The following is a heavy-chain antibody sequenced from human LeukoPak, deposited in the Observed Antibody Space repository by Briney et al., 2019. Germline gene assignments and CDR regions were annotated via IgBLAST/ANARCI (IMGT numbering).Heavy chain of an antibody. Sequence: PGGSLRLSCAASGFTFSSYGMHWVRQAPGKGLEWVAFIRYDGSNKYYADSVKGRFTTSRDNSKNTLYLQMNSLRAEDTAVYYCAKGSWIQLWSELEFDPWGQGTLVTVSS. D-gene: IGHD5-18*01. CDR2: IRYDGSNK. V-gene: IGHV3-30*02. CDR1: GFTFSSYG. CDR3: AKGSWIQLWSELEFDP. J-gene: IGHJ5*02.